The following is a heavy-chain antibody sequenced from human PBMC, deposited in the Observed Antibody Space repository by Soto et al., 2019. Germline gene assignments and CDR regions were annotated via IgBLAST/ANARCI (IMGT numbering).Heavy chain of an antibody. CDR3: SRSLDS. CDR2: INPDGSEK. Sequence: LRLSCAASGFTFSIFWMDWVRQAPGKGLDWVANINPDGSEKRYVDSVKGRFTISRDNAKNSLYLYMSSLTAEDSALYYCSRSLDSWGQGTRVTVSS. V-gene: IGHV3-7*01. J-gene: IGHJ4*02. CDR1: GFTFSIFW.